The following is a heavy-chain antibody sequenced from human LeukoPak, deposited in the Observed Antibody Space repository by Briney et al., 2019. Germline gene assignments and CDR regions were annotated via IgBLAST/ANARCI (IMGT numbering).Heavy chain of an antibody. V-gene: IGHV4-59*01. D-gene: IGHD3-9*01. Sequence: SSETLSLTCTVSGGSISSYYWSWIRQPPGKGLEWIGYIYYSGSTNYNPSLKSRVTISVDTSKNQFSLKLSSVTAADTAVYYCARDVRDYDILTGYSYYYMDVWGKGTTVTISS. CDR3: ARDVRDYDILTGYSYYYMDV. CDR1: GGSISSYY. CDR2: IYYSGST. J-gene: IGHJ6*03.